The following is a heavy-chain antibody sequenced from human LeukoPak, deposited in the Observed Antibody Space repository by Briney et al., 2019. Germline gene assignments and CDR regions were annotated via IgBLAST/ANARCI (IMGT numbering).Heavy chain of an antibody. CDR3: ARGNWGPDF. CDR1: GFSLTTYW. CDR2: INSDGSWT. D-gene: IGHD7-27*01. Sequence: PGGSLRLSCVVSGFSLTTYWMDWVRHAPGKGLVWVSGINSDGSWTGYADSVQGRFTISRDTGKNTVYLQMNSLRADDTAVYFCARGNWGPDFWGQGTLVTVSS. V-gene: IGHV3-74*01. J-gene: IGHJ4*02.